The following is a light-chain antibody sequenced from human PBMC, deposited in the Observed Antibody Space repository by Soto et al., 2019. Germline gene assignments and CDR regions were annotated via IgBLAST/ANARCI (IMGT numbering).Light chain of an antibody. V-gene: IGKV3-15*01. Sequence: EIVMTQSPATLSLSPGERATLSCRASQSVSSNLAWYRQKPGQAHTLLIYRTSTRATGIPDRFSGSGSGTEFTLTISSLQSEDFAFYYCQQYNNWPYTFGQGTKLEIK. CDR2: RTS. J-gene: IGKJ2*01. CDR1: QSVSSN. CDR3: QQYNNWPYT.